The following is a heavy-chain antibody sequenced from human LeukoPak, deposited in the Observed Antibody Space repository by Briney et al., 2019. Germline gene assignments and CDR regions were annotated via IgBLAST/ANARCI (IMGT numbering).Heavy chain of an antibody. D-gene: IGHD3-16*02. J-gene: IGHJ5*02. CDR3: ARDRYDYVWGSYRVTYWFDP. Sequence: GASVKVSCKASGYTFTGYYMHWVRQAPGQGLEWMGWINPNSGGTNYAQKFQGRVTMTRDTSISTAYMELSRLRSDDTAVYYCARDRYDYVWGSYRVTYWFDPWGQGTLVTVSS. CDR1: GYTFTGYY. V-gene: IGHV1-2*02. CDR2: INPNSGGT.